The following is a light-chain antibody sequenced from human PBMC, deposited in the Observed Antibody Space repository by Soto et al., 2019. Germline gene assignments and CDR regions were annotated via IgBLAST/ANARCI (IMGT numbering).Light chain of an antibody. CDR3: SSYTSGTNLYV. J-gene: IGLJ1*01. CDR2: ASS. Sequence: QSVLTQPASVSGSPGQSITISCTGTSSDVGGYNYVSWYQHHAGKAPRLMIYASSNRPSGVSHRFSGSRSGNTASLTISGRQAADEADYYCSSYTSGTNLYVFGTGTKLTVL. CDR1: SSDVGGYNY. V-gene: IGLV2-14*01.